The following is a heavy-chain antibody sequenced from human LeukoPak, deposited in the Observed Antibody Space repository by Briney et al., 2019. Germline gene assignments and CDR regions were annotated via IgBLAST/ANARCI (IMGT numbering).Heavy chain of an antibody. CDR1: GGPVNGTY. CDR2: FYTSGST. J-gene: IGHJ4*02. D-gene: IGHD3-10*01. Sequence: SETFSLTCTVSGGPVNGTYGGWFGQPAGKGLDWIGRFYTSGSTNYNPSLKSRVTISVDTSKNQFSLKLSSVTAADTAVYYCATEGVVRGVIIKGRLYFDYWGQGTLVTVSS. V-gene: IGHV4-4*07. CDR3: ATEGVVRGVIIKGRLYFDY.